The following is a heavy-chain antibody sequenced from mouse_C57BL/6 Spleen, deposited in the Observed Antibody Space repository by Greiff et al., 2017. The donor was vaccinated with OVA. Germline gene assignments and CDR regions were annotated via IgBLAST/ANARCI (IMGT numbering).Heavy chain of an antibody. V-gene: IGHV3-6*01. D-gene: IGHD2-5*01. CDR2: ISYDGSN. CDR1: GYSITSGYY. CDR3: ARGYSNHAMDY. J-gene: IGHJ4*01. Sequence: EVQLVESGPGLVKPSQSLSLTCSVTGYSITSGYYWNWIRQFPGNKLEWMGYISYDGSNNYNPSLKNRISITRDTSKNQFFLKLNSVTTEDTATYYCARGYSNHAMDYWGQGTSVTVSS.